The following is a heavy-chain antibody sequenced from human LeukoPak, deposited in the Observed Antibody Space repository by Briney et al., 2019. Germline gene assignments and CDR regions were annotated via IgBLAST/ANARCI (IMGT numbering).Heavy chain of an antibody. J-gene: IGHJ6*02. CDR2: IKQDGSEK. D-gene: IGHD2/OR15-2a*01. CDR3: ATFHPVSDYYYGMDV. Sequence: GGSLRLSCAASGFTFSSYWMSWVRQAPGKGLEWVANIKQDGSEKYYVASVKGRFTISRDNAKNSLYLQMNSLRAEDTAVYYCATFHPVSDYYYGMDVWGQGTTVTVSS. CDR1: GFTFSSYW. V-gene: IGHV3-7*03.